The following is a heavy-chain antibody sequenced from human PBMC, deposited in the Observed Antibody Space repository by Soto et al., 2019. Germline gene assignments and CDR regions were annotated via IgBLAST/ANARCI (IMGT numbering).Heavy chain of an antibody. CDR2: ISYDGSNK. D-gene: IGHD6-6*01. J-gene: IGHJ6*02. CDR1: GFTFSSYA. CDR3: AVTARPHYYYYGMDV. V-gene: IGHV3-30-3*01. Sequence: GGSLRLSCAASGFTFSSYAMHWVRQAPGKGLEWVAVISYDGSNKYYADSVKGRFTISRDNSKNTLYLQMNSLRAEDTAVYYCAVTARPHYYYYGMDVWGQGTTVTVSS.